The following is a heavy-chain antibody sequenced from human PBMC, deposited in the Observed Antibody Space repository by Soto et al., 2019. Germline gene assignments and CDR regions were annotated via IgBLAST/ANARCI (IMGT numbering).Heavy chain of an antibody. J-gene: IGHJ6*02. CDR2: ISSSSSYT. CDR3: ARGGSSWPDYYYYGMDV. CDR1: GFTFSDYY. Sequence: QVQLVESGGGLVKPGGSLRLSCAASGFTFSDYYMSWIRQAPGKGLEWVSYISSSSSYTNYADSVKGRFTISRDNAKNSLYLQMNRLRAEDTAVYYCARGGSSWPDYYYYGMDVWGQGTTVTVSS. D-gene: IGHD6-13*01. V-gene: IGHV3-11*05.